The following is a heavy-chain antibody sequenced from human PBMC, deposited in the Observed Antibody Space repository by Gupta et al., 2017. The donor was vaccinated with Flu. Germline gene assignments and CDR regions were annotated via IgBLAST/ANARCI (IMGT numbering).Heavy chain of an antibody. Sequence: EVQLLESGGGLVQPGGSLRLSCAASGVTFRSYAMSWVRQAPGKGLEWVSAISGSGGSTYYADSVKGRFTISRDNSKNTLYLQMNSLRAEDTAVYYCAKARSWLLRDWYFDLWGRGTLVTVSS. J-gene: IGHJ2*01. CDR1: GVTFRSYA. V-gene: IGHV3-23*01. CDR3: AKARSWLLRDWYFDL. D-gene: IGHD3-22*01. CDR2: ISGSGGST.